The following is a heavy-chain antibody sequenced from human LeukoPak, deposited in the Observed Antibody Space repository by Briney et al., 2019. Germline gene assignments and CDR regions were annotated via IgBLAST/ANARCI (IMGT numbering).Heavy chain of an antibody. Sequence: ASVKVSCEASGYTFTSYGISWVRQAPGQGLECMGWISAYNGNTNYAQKLQGRVTMTTDTSTSTAYMELRSLRSDDTAVYYCARRSSAGNWFDPWGQGTLVTVSS. CDR2: ISAYNGNT. CDR3: ARRSSAGNWFDP. J-gene: IGHJ5*02. V-gene: IGHV1-18*01. CDR1: GYTFTSYG. D-gene: IGHD1-26*01.